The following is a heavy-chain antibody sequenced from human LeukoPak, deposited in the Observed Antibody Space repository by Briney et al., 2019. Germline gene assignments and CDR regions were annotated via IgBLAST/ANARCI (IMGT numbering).Heavy chain of an antibody. Sequence: GGSLRLSCAASGFTFSSYAMSWARQAPGKGLEWVSAISGSGGSTYYADSVKGRFTISRDNSKNTLYLQVNSLRAEDTAVYYCAKDPSRYKYSSSWYFDYWGQGTLVTVSS. J-gene: IGHJ4*02. D-gene: IGHD6-13*01. CDR1: GFTFSSYA. CDR2: ISGSGGST. V-gene: IGHV3-23*01. CDR3: AKDPSRYKYSSSWYFDY.